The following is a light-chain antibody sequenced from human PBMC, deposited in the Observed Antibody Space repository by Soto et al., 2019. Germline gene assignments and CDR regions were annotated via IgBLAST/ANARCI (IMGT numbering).Light chain of an antibody. CDR1: QSISSW. V-gene: IGKV1-5*01. CDR3: QQYNSYWT. J-gene: IGKJ1*01. Sequence: DIQMTQSPSTLSASVGDRVTITCRASQSISSWLAWYQQKPGKAPKLLIYDASSLESGVPSRFSVSGSGTEFTLTISSLQPDDFAPYYCQQYNSYWTFGQGTKGDI. CDR2: DAS.